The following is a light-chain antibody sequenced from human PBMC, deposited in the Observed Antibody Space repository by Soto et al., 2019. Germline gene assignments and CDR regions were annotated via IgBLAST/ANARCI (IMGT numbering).Light chain of an antibody. Sequence: EILMTQSPATLSVSPGERVILSCRASQSVGSTLAWYQQKPGQAPRLLIRGASTRATGVPARFSGSGSGTEFTPAISSLQSGDFAVYYCQQYSTSLTFGGGTTLEIK. J-gene: IGKJ4*02. CDR2: GAS. V-gene: IGKV3-15*01. CDR3: QQYSTSLT. CDR1: QSVGST.